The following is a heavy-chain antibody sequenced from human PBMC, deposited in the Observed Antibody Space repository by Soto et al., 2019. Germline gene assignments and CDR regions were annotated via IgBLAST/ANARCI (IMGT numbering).Heavy chain of an antibody. CDR2: IYHSGTT. CDR1: GDSFSSYY. CDR3: AREYSRWFDT. D-gene: IGHD2-15*01. V-gene: IGHV4-59*01. Sequence: PSETLSLTCTVSGDSFSSYYWSWIRQPPGKGLEWIGYIYHSGTTTCNPSLKSRVTISVDTSKNQFSLKLSSVTAADTAVYYCAREYSRWFDTWGQGTLVTVSS. J-gene: IGHJ5*02.